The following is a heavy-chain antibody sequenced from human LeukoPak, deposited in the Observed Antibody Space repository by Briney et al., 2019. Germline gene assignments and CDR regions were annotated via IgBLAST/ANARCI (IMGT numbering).Heavy chain of an antibody. CDR1: GYSFTSYW. Sequence: GESLKISCKGSGYSFTSYWIGWVRQMPGKGLEWMGIIYPGDSDTRYSPSFQGQVTISADKSISTAYLQWSSLKASDTAMYYCARQREWLPRPRGWFDPWGQGTLVTVSS. J-gene: IGHJ5*02. CDR3: ARQREWLPRPRGWFDP. CDR2: IYPGDSDT. V-gene: IGHV5-51*01. D-gene: IGHD5-24*01.